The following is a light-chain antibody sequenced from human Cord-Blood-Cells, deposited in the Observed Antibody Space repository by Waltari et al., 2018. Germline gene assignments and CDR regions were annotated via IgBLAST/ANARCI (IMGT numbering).Light chain of an antibody. CDR1: TCDVTGHHY. CDR2: VVS. V-gene: IGLV2-14*03. CDR3: SAYTSSSTWV. J-gene: IGLJ3*02. Sequence: QSALTQPASVSGSPGQSITISCTGTTCDVTGHHYVSWYQQHPGEAPKLVSYVVSNRPSGVSSRFAGSKSGNTASLTISGLQAEDEADYYCSAYTSSSTWVFGGGTKLTVL.